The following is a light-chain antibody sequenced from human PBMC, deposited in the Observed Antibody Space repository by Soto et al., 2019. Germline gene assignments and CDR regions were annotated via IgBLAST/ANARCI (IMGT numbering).Light chain of an antibody. CDR2: KAS. J-gene: IGKJ1*01. CDR3: QQCNNYPWT. V-gene: IGKV1-5*03. Sequence: DIQMTQSPSTLSASVGDRVTITCRASQSISSWLAWYQQKPGKAPKLLIYKASSLESGVPSRFSGSGSGTEVSLTISSMHPDDFATNYCQQCNNYPWTFGQGTKVEIK. CDR1: QSISSW.